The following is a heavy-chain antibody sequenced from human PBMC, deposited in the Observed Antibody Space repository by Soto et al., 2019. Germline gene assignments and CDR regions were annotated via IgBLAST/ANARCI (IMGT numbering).Heavy chain of an antibody. D-gene: IGHD5-12*01. CDR2: IYSKEGKI. CDR1: GYIFEKYG. CDR3: ARDIAYDIDY. V-gene: IGHV1-18*01. Sequence: QVQLVQSGAEVQKPGASVKVSCKASGYIFEKYGISWVRQAPGQGLEWMGWIYSKEGKINFAQKFQGRVTLTTDTSTSTAYIELRSLRFDGSAVYFCARDIAYDIDYWGQGTVVTVSS. J-gene: IGHJ4*02.